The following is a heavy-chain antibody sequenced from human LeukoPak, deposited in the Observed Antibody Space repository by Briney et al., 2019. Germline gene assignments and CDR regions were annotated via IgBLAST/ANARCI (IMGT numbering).Heavy chain of an antibody. Sequence: ASVTVSFTASGYTFTIYGISWVRQAPGQGLEWMGWISAYNGNTNYAQKLQGRVTMTTDTSTSTAYMELRSLRSDDTAVYYCARRLGYCSSTSCSSFDYWGQGTLVTVSS. J-gene: IGHJ4*02. CDR1: GYTFTIYG. D-gene: IGHD2-2*01. V-gene: IGHV1-18*01. CDR3: ARRLGYCSSTSCSSFDY. CDR2: ISAYNGNT.